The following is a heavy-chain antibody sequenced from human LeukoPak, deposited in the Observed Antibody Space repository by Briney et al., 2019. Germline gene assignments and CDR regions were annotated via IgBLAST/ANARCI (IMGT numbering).Heavy chain of an antibody. J-gene: IGHJ5*02. CDR2: IYYSGST. D-gene: IGHD3-10*01. V-gene: IGHV4-30-4*01. Sequence: SETLSLTCTVSGGSISSGDYYGSWVRQPPGEGLEWIGYIYYSGSTYYNPSLKSRVTISIDTSKNQFSLKLSSVTAADTAVYYCARDNYYGSGRASNWFDPWGQGTLVTVSS. CDR1: GGSISSGDYY. CDR3: ARDNYYGSGRASNWFDP.